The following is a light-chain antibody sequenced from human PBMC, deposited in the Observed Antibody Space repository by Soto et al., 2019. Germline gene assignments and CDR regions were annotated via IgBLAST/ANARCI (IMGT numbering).Light chain of an antibody. J-gene: IGKJ5*01. Sequence: EIVLTQSPGTLSLSPGERATLSCRASQSVSSSYLAWYQQKPGQAPRLLIYGASSRATGIPDRFSGSGSGTDFTLTISRLEPEDFAVYYCQHYGTSPSFFGQGTRLEIK. CDR1: QSVSSSY. CDR2: GAS. V-gene: IGKV3-20*01. CDR3: QHYGTSPSF.